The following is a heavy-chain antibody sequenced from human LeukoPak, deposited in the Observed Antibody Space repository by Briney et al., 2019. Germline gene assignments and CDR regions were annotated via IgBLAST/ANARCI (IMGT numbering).Heavy chain of an antibody. J-gene: IGHJ4*02. CDR3: ARAKDSSGYYWDY. CDR1: GFTFSSYS. D-gene: IGHD3-22*01. Sequence: GGSLRLSCAASGFTFSSYSMDWVRQAPGKGLEWVSSISSSSSYIYYADSVKGRFTISRDNAKNSLYLQMNSLRAEDTAVYYCARAKDSSGYYWDYWGQGTLVTVSS. V-gene: IGHV3-21*01. CDR2: ISSSSSYI.